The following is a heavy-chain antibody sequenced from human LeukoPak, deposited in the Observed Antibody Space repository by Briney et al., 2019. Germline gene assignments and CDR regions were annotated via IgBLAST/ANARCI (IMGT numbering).Heavy chain of an antibody. CDR2: INPSGGST. CDR3: ARAFGDYYDSSVYYRWFDP. Sequence: ASVKVSCKASGGTFSSYAISWVRQAPGQGLEWMGIINPSGGSTSYAQKFQGRVTMTRDMSTTTVYMELSSLRSEDTAVYYCARAFGDYYDSSVYYRWFDPWGQGTLVTVSS. V-gene: IGHV1-46*01. J-gene: IGHJ5*02. D-gene: IGHD3-22*01. CDR1: GGTFSSYA.